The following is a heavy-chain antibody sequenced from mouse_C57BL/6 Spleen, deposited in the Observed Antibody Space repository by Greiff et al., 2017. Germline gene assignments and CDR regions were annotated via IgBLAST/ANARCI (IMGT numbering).Heavy chain of an antibody. D-gene: IGHD4-1*01. Sequence: QVQLQQPGAELVKPGASVKMSCKASGYTFTSYWITWVKQRPGQGLEWIGDIYPGSGSTNYNEKFKSKATLTVDTSSSTAYMQLSSLTAEDSAVYYCARVGLGRYYFDHWGQGTTLTVSS. V-gene: IGHV1-55*01. J-gene: IGHJ2*01. CDR3: ARVGLGRYYFDH. CDR2: IYPGSGST. CDR1: GYTFTSYW.